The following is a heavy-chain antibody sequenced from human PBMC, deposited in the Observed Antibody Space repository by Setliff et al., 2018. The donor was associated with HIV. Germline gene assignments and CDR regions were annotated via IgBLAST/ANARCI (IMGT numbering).Heavy chain of an antibody. J-gene: IGHJ5*02. D-gene: IGHD6-6*01. CDR3: ARGTKLVWGRWFDP. CDR2: LNDSGST. CDR1: GGSFSGYF. V-gene: IGHV4-34*01. Sequence: SETLSLTCAVYGGSFSGYFWSWIRQSPRKRLEWIGELNDSGSTNYNPSLKSRVTISVDTSKNQFSLRLSSVTAADTAVYYCARGTKLVWGRWFDPWGQGTLVTVAS.